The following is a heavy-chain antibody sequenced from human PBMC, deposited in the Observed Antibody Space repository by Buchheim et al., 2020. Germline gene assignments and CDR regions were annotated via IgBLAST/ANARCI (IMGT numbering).Heavy chain of an antibody. D-gene: IGHD3/OR15-3a*01. V-gene: IGHV1-46*01. CDR2: INAGDGGA. CDR3: AAEPGLATYHFHY. J-gene: IGHJ4*02. Sequence: QVQLIQSGAEVKEPGASVRVSCKTSGYTFTSYLVHWVRQAPGQGLEWMGIINAGDGGATKTQDFQGRVTLTMDTSTRKLYLELSRLRSEDTAVYYWAAEPGLATYHFHYWGQGTL. CDR1: GYTFTSYL.